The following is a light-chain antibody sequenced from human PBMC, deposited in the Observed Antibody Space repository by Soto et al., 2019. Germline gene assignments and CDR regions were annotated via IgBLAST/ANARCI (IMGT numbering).Light chain of an antibody. J-gene: IGKJ3*01. V-gene: IGKV3-20*01. CDR2: GAS. Sequence: EIVLPQSHGTLSLSPGERATLSCRASQSVSSSYLAWYQQKPGQAPRLLIYGASSRATGIPDRFSGSGSGTDFTLTISRLEPEDFAVYYCQQYGSSWAFGPGTKVDI. CDR3: QQYGSSWA. CDR1: QSVSSSY.